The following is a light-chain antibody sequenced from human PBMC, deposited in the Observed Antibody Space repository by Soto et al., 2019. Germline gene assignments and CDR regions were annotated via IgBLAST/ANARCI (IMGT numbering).Light chain of an antibody. Sequence: QSALTQPPSASVSPGQSVTISCTGTSSDVGGYNNVSWYQQHPGKAPKLLISEVNKRPSGVPDRFSGSKSGNTASRTVSGLPAEDEADYYGSAYGGSNTYVVFGGGTKLTVL. CDR1: SSDVGGYNN. J-gene: IGLJ2*01. CDR3: SAYGGSNTYVV. V-gene: IGLV2-8*01. CDR2: EVN.